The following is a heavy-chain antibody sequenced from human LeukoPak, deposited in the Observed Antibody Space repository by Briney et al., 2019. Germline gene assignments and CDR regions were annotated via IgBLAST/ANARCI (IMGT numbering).Heavy chain of an antibody. Sequence: SGGSLRLSCVGPGFTFKDHRMVWVRQAPGKGLEWVANMKQDGSEQYYGDSVRGRFTISRDNAKNSLYLQMTSLRAADTAVYYCARDANWASDYWGQGTLVTVSS. CDR2: MKQDGSEQ. CDR3: ARDANWASDY. CDR1: GFTFKDHR. V-gene: IGHV3-7*01. J-gene: IGHJ4*02. D-gene: IGHD7-27*01.